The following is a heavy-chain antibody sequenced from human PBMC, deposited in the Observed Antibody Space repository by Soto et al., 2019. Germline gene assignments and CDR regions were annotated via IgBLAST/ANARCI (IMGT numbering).Heavy chain of an antibody. CDR2: IIPIFGTA. V-gene: IGHV1-69*06. CDR3: ARGGRSVVVAATPRWFDP. J-gene: IGHJ5*02. CDR1: GDTFSTYA. D-gene: IGHD2-15*01. Sequence: QVQLVQSGAEVKKPGSSVKVSCKTSGDTFSTYAINWVRQAPGQGLEWMGGIIPIFGTANYAQKFQARVTITAGRSTSTGYMEVSRLRSEDTAVYFCARGGRSVVVAATPRWFDPWGQGTLVTVSS.